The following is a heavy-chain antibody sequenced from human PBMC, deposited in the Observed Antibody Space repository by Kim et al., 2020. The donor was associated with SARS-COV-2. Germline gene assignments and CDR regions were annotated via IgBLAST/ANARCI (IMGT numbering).Heavy chain of an antibody. V-gene: IGHV4-59*12. CDR2: IT. J-gene: IGHJ4*02. D-gene: IGHD5-12*01. CDR3: ASLKSPTREV. Sequence: ITNCDPSPKSRVTISVYTSKNRFSLKLSSVTASDTAVYYCASLKSPTREVWGQGTLVTVSS.